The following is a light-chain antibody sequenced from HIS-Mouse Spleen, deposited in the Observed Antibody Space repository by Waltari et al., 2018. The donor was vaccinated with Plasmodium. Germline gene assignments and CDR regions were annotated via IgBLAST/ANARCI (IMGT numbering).Light chain of an antibody. V-gene: IGLV1-47*01. J-gene: IGLJ3*02. CDR2: RNT. CDR1: SSHIVSNS. CDR3: AAWDDSLSGWV. Sequence: QSVLTQPPSASGTPGQRDTIPCSASSSHIVSNSFSWYQQHPGTDPKRLIYRNTQRTSGVPDRCSGSKSGTSAPLAISGLRSEDEADYYCAAWDDSLSGWVFGGGTKLTVL.